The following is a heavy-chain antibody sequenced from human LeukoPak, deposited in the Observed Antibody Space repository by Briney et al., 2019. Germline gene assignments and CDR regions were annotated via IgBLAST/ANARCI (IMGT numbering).Heavy chain of an antibody. V-gene: IGHV3-33*06. D-gene: IGHD4-11*01. CDR2: IWYDGSNK. CDR1: GFTFSSYG. CDR3: AKDLGDSSMVFDY. Sequence: GRSLRLSCAASGFTFSSYGMHWVRQAPGTGLEWVAVIWYDGSNKYYADSVKGRFTISRDNSKNTLYLQMNSLRAEDTAVYYCAKDLGDSSMVFDYWGQGTLVTVSS. J-gene: IGHJ4*02.